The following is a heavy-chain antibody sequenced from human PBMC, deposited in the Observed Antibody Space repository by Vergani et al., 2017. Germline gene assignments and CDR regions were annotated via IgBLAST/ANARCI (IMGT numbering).Heavy chain of an antibody. V-gene: IGHV3-23*01. CDR2: ISGSGGST. Sequence: EVQLLESGGGLVQPGGSLRLSCAASGFTFSSYAMSWVRQAPGKGLEWVSAISGSGGSTYYADSVKGRFTISRDNSKNTLYLQMNSLKTEDTAVYYCTTDLYGDYWYFDLWGRGTLVTVSS. CDR1: GFTFSSYA. D-gene: IGHD4-17*01. J-gene: IGHJ2*01. CDR3: TTDLYGDYWYFDL.